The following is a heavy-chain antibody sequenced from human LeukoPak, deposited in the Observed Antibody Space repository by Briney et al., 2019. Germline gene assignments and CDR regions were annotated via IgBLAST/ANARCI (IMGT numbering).Heavy chain of an antibody. J-gene: IGHJ4*02. CDR2: IYTSGST. CDR3: ARHSGRFLEWLFVY. D-gene: IGHD3-3*01. CDR1: GGSISSYY. Sequence: SETLSLTCTVSGGSISSYYWSWIRQPPGKGLEWIGYIYTSGSTNYNPSLKSRVTISVDTSKNQFSLKLSSVTAADTAVYYCARHSGRFLEWLFVYWGQGILVTVSS. V-gene: IGHV4-4*09.